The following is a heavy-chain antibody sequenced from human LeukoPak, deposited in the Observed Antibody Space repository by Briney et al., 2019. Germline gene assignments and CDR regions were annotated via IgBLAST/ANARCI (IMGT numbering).Heavy chain of an antibody. CDR2: IYYNGAT. Sequence: PSETLSLTCIVSGGSINNFYWSWLRQPPGKGLECIGHIYYNGATTYNPSLKSRVTISVDTSKNQFSLKLSSVTAADTAVYYCARADWFDPWGQGTLVTVSS. V-gene: IGHV4-59*08. J-gene: IGHJ5*02. CDR3: ARADWFDP. CDR1: GGSINNFY.